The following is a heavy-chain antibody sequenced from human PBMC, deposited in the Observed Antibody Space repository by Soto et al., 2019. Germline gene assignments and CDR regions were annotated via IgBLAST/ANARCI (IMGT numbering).Heavy chain of an antibody. D-gene: IGHD3-10*01. Sequence: PGGSLRLACAVSGFTVSSNQMSWVRQAPGKGLEWVSVIYRGGRTHYADSVKGRFTISRDNSKNTLYLQMNSLRAEDTAVYYCAPLGESLFTPAYWGQGTRVTVSS. CDR1: GFTVSSNQ. V-gene: IGHV3-53*01. CDR3: APLGESLFTPAY. CDR2: IYRGGRT. J-gene: IGHJ4*02.